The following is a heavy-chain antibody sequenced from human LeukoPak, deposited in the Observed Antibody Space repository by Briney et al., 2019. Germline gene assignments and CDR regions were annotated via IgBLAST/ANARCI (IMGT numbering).Heavy chain of an antibody. D-gene: IGHD5-12*01. V-gene: IGHV3-53*01. CDR2: IYSDNT. J-gene: IGHJ4*02. CDR1: GFTVSSNP. CDR3: ARGPSGYHNT. Sequence: GGSLRLSCTVSGFTVSSNPMSWVRQAPGKGLEWVSFIYSDNTHYSDSVKGRFTISRDNSKNTLYLQMNSLRAEDTAVYYCARGPSGYHNTGGQGTLVTVSS.